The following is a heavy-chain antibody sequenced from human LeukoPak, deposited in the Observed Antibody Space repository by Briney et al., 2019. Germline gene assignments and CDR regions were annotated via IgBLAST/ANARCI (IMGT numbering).Heavy chain of an antibody. Sequence: PGGSLRLSCAASGFTFSNYWMSWVRQAPGKGLEWVANIREDGSEKYYADSVKGRFTISRDNSKNTLYLQMNSLRAEDTAVYYCARGYYDILTGYYADAFDIWGQGTMVTVSS. J-gene: IGHJ3*02. CDR3: ARGYYDILTGYYADAFDI. D-gene: IGHD3-9*01. CDR1: GFTFSNYW. CDR2: IREDGSEK. V-gene: IGHV3-7*01.